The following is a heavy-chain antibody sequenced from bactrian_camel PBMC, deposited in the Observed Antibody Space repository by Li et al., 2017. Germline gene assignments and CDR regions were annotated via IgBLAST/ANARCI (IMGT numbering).Heavy chain of an antibody. CDR3: GTNKYCRGSACCNSDFSH. V-gene: IGHV3S53*01. D-gene: IGHD2*01. J-gene: IGHJ4*01. Sequence: HVQLVESGGGSVQIGGSTTLAREASRGFNDARAEWGWFRQAPGAQCEMVASIAPDGKEYYSDSVKGRFTISADSAKGTASLQMNDLKPEDTAVYYCGTNKYCRGSACCNSDFSHWGQGTQVTVS. CDR1: RGFNDARAEW. CDR2: IAPDGKE.